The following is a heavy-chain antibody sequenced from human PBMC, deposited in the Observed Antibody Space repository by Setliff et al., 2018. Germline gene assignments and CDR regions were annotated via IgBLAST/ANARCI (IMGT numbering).Heavy chain of an antibody. CDR2: IYHSGST. V-gene: IGHV4-38-2*02. CDR3: ARGLSGRGAPPYFDL. CDR1: GYSISSGYY. Sequence: SETLSLTCTVSGYSISSGYYWGWIRQPPGKGLEWIGRIYHSGSTYYNPSLKSRVTISVDTSKNQFSLKLSSVTAADTAVYYCARGLSGRGAPPYFDLWGRGTLVTVSS. J-gene: IGHJ2*01. D-gene: IGHD3-10*01.